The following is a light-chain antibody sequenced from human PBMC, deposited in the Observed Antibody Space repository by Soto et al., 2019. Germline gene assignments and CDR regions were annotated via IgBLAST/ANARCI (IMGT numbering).Light chain of an antibody. CDR3: QQYGSVLY. J-gene: IGKJ2*01. V-gene: IGKV1-5*03. CDR2: RAS. Sequence: DIQMTQSPSTLSASVGDRVTITCRASQSIDTALAWYQQKPGKAPNLLIYRASNLESGVPSRFNGSGLGTVFTLGISSLQPYEFATLSCQQYGSVLYFGQGDQLELK. CDR1: QSIDTA.